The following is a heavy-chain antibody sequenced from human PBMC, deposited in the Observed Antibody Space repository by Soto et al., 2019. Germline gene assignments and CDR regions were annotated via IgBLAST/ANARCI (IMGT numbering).Heavy chain of an antibody. J-gene: IGHJ1*01. CDR1: GYTFTSYA. CDR3: ARDGAYGIFTS. V-gene: IGHV1-18*01. D-gene: IGHD4-17*01. Sequence: ASVKVSCKASGYTFTSYAISWVRQAPGQGLEWMGWINAYNGNTNYAQKLQGRVTMTTDTSTSTAYMELKSLRSDDTAVYYCARDGAYGIFTSWGRGPLVPVSA. CDR2: INAYNGNT.